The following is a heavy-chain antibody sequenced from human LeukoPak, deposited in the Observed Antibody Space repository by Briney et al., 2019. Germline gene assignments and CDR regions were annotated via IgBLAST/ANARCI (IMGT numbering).Heavy chain of an antibody. D-gene: IGHD3-9*01. Sequence: GGSLRLSCAASGFTFSDYYMSWIRQAPGKGLEWVSYISSSGSTIYYADSVKGRSTISRDNAKNSLYLQMNSLRAEDTAVYYCARHPINWVFFDYWGQGTLVTVSS. J-gene: IGHJ4*02. V-gene: IGHV3-11*01. CDR3: ARHPINWVFFDY. CDR1: GFTFSDYY. CDR2: ISSSGSTI.